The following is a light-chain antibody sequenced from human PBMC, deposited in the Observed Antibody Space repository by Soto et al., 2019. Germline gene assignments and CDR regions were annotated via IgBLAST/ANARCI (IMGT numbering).Light chain of an antibody. Sequence: EIVLTQSPATLSLSPGERATLSCRASQSVSSYLAWYQQKPGQAPRLLIYDASNRATGIPARFSGSGSGTDFALTINSRARKDVAVYYCQQRSSWPSYTFGQGTKLEIK. V-gene: IGKV3-11*01. CDR3: QQRSSWPSYT. CDR1: QSVSSY. CDR2: DAS. J-gene: IGKJ2*01.